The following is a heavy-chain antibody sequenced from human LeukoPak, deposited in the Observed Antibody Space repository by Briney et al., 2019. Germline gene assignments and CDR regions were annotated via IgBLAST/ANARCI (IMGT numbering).Heavy chain of an antibody. Sequence: ASVKVSCKASGYTFTYYGLNWVRQAPGQGLECLGGINTNTGNPTYGQGFTGRFVFSFDTSVSTAYLEISSLKAEDTAIYYCARSRRVVVPSTLNSADDYYYYMDVWGKGTTVTISS. CDR3: ARSRRVVVPSTLNSADDYYYYMDV. D-gene: IGHD2-15*01. CDR1: GYTFTYYG. J-gene: IGHJ6*03. CDR2: INTNTGNP. V-gene: IGHV7-4-1*02.